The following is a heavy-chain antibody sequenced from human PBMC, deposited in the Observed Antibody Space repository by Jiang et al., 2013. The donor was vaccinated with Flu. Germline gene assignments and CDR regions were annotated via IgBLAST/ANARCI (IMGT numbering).Heavy chain of an antibody. V-gene: IGHV3-23*04. CDR2: ISGSGGST. D-gene: IGHD3-22*01. CDR3: AKDDSSGYYSRWGWFDP. CDR1: GFTFSSYA. J-gene: IGHJ5*02. Sequence: QLVESGGGLVQPGGSLRLSCAASGFTFSSYAMSWVRQAPGKGLEWVSAISGSGGSTYYADSVKGRFTISRDNSKNTLYLQMNSLRAEDTAVYYCAKDDSSGYYSRWGWFDPWGQGTLVTVSS.